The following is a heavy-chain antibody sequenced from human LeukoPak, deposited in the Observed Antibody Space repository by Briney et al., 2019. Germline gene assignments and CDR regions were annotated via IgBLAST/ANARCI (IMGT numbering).Heavy chain of an antibody. CDR3: ARDLTHR. CDR1: GFTISSNY. CDR2: IYSGGST. V-gene: IGHV3-53*04. J-gene: IGHJ4*02. Sequence: GGSLRLSCAASGFTISSNYMSWVRQAPGKGLEWVSVIYSGGSTYYSDSVKGRFTISKHNSKNTLYLQMNSLRAEDTAVYYCARDLTHRWGQGTLVTVSS.